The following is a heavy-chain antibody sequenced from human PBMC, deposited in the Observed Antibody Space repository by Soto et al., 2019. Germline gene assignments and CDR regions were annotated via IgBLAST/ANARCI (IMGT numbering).Heavy chain of an antibody. V-gene: IGHV3-30-3*01. CDR3: ARDKRDLRFLEWSYYFDY. D-gene: IGHD3-3*01. CDR2: ISYDGSNK. CDR1: GFTFSNYA. J-gene: IGHJ4*02. Sequence: QVQLVESGGGVVQPGRSLRLSCAPSGFTFSNYAMHWVRQAPGKGLEWVAVISYDGSNKYYADSVKGRFTISRDNSKNTLYLQVNSLRAEDTAVCYCARDKRDLRFLEWSYYFDYWGQGTLVTVSS.